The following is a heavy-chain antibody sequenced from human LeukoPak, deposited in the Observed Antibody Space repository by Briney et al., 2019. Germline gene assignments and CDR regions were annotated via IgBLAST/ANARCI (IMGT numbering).Heavy chain of an antibody. J-gene: IGHJ4*02. CDR3: ARGSTSGSYYYFDY. V-gene: IGHV4-59*01. Sequence: SETLSLTCTVSGGSISSCYWSWIRQPPGKGLEWIGYIYYSGSTNYNPSLKSRVTISVDTSKNQFSLKLSSVTAADTAVYYCARGSTSGSYYYFDYWGQGTLVTVSS. CDR1: GGSISSCY. CDR2: IYYSGST. D-gene: IGHD1-26*01.